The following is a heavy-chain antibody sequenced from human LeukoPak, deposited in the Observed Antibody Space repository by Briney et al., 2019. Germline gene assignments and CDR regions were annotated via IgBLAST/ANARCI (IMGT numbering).Heavy chain of an antibody. D-gene: IGHD3-3*01. J-gene: IGHJ2*01. CDR2: IRYDGSNK. CDR3: ARGLRGSSSYYDFWSGYHYWYFDL. V-gene: IGHV3-30*02. Sequence: GGSLRLSCAASGFTFSSYGMHWVRQAPGKGLEWVAFIRYDGSNKYYADSVKGRFTISRDNSKNTLYLQMNSLRSEDTAVYYCARGLRGSSSYYDFWSGYHYWYFDLWGRGTLVTVSS. CDR1: GFTFSSYG.